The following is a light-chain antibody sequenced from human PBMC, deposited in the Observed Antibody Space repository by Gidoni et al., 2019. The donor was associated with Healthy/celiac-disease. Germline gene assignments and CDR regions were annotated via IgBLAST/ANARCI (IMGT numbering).Light chain of an antibody. Sequence: QSVLTQPPSASGSPGQRVTLSCSGSSSNIGSNTVNCYQQLPGTAPKLLIYSNNQRPSGVPARFSGSKSGTSASLAISGLQSEDEADYYCAAWDDSLNGYVFGTGTKVTVL. CDR3: AAWDDSLNGYV. J-gene: IGLJ1*01. V-gene: IGLV1-44*01. CDR2: SNN. CDR1: SSNIGSNT.